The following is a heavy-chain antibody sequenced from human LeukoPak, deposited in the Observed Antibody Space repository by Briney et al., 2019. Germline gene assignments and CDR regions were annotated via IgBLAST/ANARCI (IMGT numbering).Heavy chain of an antibody. CDR2: ISSSSSYI. V-gene: IGHV3-21*01. D-gene: IGHD1-26*01. Sequence: QPGGSLRLSCAASGFTFSSYAMSWVRQAPGKGLEWVSSISSSSSYIYYADSVKGRFTISRDNAKNSLYLQMNSLRAEDTAVYYCARDMIVGANPFDYWGQGTLVTVSS. CDR3: ARDMIVGANPFDY. J-gene: IGHJ4*02. CDR1: GFTFSSYA.